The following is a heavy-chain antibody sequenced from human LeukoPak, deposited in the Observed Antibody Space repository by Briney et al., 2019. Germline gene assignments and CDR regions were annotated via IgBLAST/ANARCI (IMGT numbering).Heavy chain of an antibody. J-gene: IGHJ6*02. CDR3: ARKRGMDV. V-gene: IGHV4-30-2*01. Sequence: SETLSLTCTVSGGSISSGGYYWRWIRQPPGKGLEWIGYIYHSGSTYYNPSLKSRVTISVDRSKNQFSLKLSSVTAADTAVYYCARKRGMDVWGQGTTVTVSS. CDR1: GGSISSGGYY. CDR2: IYHSGST.